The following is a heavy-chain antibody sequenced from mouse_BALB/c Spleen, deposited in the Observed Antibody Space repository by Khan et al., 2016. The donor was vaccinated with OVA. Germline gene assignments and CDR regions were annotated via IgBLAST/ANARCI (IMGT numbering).Heavy chain of an antibody. V-gene: IGHV1-4*01. D-gene: IGHD1-1*01. J-gene: IGHJ4*01. CDR3: ASDFHYHGSRVALAY. Sequence: QVRLQQSGAELARPGASVKMSCKASGYTFTSYSMHWIKQRPGQGLEWIGYINPSNGYTNHNQKLRDKATLTADKSYSTAYMQLSSLTSEDSAVYNCASDFHYHGSRVALAYWGQGTSVTVSS. CDR2: INPSNGYT. CDR1: GYTFTSYS.